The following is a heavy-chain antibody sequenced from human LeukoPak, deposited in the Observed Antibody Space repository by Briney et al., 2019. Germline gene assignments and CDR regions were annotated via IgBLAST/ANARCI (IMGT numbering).Heavy chain of an antibody. D-gene: IGHD6-13*01. V-gene: IGHV1-69*01. CDR1: GGTFSSYA. J-gene: IGHJ4*02. CDR3: ASGAAALFDY. CDR2: IIPIFGTA. Sequence: EASVKVSCKASGGTFSSYAISWVRQAPGQGLEWMGGIIPIFGTANYAQKFQGRVTITADESTSTAYMELSSLRSEDTAVYYCASGAAALFDYWGQGTLATVSS.